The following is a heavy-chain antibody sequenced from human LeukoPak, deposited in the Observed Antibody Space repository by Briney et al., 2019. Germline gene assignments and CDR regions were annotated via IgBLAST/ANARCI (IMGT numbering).Heavy chain of an antibody. Sequence: SETLSLTCTVSGGSISSGSYYWSWIRQPAGKGLEWIGRIYTSGSTNYNPSLKSRVTISVDTSKNQFSLKLSSVTAADTAVYYCARHIVVVPAAYFDYWGHGTPVTVSS. V-gene: IGHV4-61*02. CDR1: GGSISSGSYY. CDR2: IYTSGST. J-gene: IGHJ4*01. D-gene: IGHD2-2*01. CDR3: ARHIVVVPAAYFDY.